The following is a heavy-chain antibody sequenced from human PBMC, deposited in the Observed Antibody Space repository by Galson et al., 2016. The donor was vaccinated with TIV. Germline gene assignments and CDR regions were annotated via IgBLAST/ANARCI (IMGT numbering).Heavy chain of an antibody. J-gene: IGHJ4*02. CDR3: TRAISGASID. V-gene: IGHV3-74*01. CDR1: GFTFRSDW. CDR2: INPDGSTR. D-gene: IGHD1-26*01. Sequence: SLRLSCAASGFTFRSDWMYWVRQAPGKGLVWVSRINPDGSTRTYADSVKGRFTVSRDNARNTLYLQMNSLRAEDTAVYYCTRAISGASIDWGQGTLVTVSS.